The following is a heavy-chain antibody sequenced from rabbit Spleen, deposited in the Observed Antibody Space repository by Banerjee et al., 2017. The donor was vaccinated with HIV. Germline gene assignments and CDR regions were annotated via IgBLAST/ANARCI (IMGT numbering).Heavy chain of an antibody. J-gene: IGHJ3*01. CDR2: IYTGRSGST. CDR3: ARDVGYGGATFAARLDL. D-gene: IGHD6-1*01. V-gene: IGHV1S45*01. Sequence: QEQLEESGGDLVKPGASLTLTCKASGFTISSSYWICWVRQAPGKGLEWIGCIYTGRSGSTYYASWAKGRFTISKASSTTVTLQMTSLTDADMATFFCARDVGYGGATFAARLDLWGQGTLVTVS. CDR1: GFTISSSYW.